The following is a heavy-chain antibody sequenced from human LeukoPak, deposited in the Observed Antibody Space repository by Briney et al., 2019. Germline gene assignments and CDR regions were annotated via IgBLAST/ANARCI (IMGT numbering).Heavy chain of an antibody. CDR2: INPSGGST. D-gene: IGHD3-22*01. CDR1: GYTFTSYY. Sequence: ASVKVSCKAPGYTFTSYYMHWLRQAPGQGLEWMGIINPSGGSTSYAQKFQGRVTMTRDTSTSTVYMELSSLRSEDTAVYYCAREGRYYDSSGYFSHDAFDIWGQGTMVTVSS. V-gene: IGHV1-46*03. CDR3: AREGRYYDSSGYFSHDAFDI. J-gene: IGHJ3*02.